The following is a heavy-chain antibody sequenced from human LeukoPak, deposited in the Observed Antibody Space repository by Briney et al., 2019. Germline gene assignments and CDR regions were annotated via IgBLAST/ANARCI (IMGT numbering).Heavy chain of an antibody. CDR3: ARSIAVAGTRAFDI. Sequence: PSETLSLTCTVSGGSISSYYWSWIRQPPGKGLEWIGYIYYSGSTNYNPSLKSRVTIPVDTSKNQFSLKLSSVTAADTAVYYCARSIAVAGTRAFDIWGQGTMVTVSS. J-gene: IGHJ3*02. V-gene: IGHV4-59*08. CDR1: GGSISSYY. CDR2: IYYSGST. D-gene: IGHD6-19*01.